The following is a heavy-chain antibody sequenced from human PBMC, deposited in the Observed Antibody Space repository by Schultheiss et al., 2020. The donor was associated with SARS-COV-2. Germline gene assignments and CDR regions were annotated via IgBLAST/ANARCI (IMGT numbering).Heavy chain of an antibody. CDR2: INSDGSST. Sequence: GGSLRLSCAASGFTFSSYSMNWVRQAPGKGLEWVSRINSDGSSTSYADSVKGRFTISRDNAKNSLYLQMNSLRAEDTALYYCAKDHYYDTRGGIDYWGQGTLVTVSS. D-gene: IGHD3-22*01. CDR3: AKDHYYDTRGGIDY. CDR1: GFTFSSYS. V-gene: IGHV3-74*01. J-gene: IGHJ4*02.